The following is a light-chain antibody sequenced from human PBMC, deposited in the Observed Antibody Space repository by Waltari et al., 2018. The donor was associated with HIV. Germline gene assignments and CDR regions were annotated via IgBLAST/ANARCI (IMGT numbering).Light chain of an antibody. V-gene: IGLV2-14*03. CDR2: DVS. CDR3: SSYTSTTTLEV. Sequence: QSALTQPASVSGSPGQSITIPCTGTRSDVGGYSYVSWYQHHPGKAPKLMIFDVSNRPSGVSDRFSGSKSGNTASLTISGLQVEDEADYYCSSYTSTTTLEVFGGGTKLTVL. J-gene: IGLJ2*01. CDR1: RSDVGGYSY.